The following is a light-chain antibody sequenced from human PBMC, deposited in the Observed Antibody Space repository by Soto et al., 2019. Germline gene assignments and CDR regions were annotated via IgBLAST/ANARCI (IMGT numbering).Light chain of an antibody. CDR1: QSVSSN. V-gene: IGKV3-15*01. CDR3: QQYNNWSWT. CDR2: GAS. J-gene: IGKJ1*01. Sequence: EIVMTQSPATLSVSPGERATLSCRASQSVSSNLAWYQQKPGQAPRLLIYGASTRATGIPARFSGSGSGTEFTLTISSLQSEYFAVYYCQQYNNWSWTFGQGTKVEIQ.